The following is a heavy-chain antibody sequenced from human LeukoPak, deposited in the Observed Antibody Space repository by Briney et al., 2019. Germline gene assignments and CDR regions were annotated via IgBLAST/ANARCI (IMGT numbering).Heavy chain of an antibody. CDR3: ARNNLEREFWIRANYGMDV. CDR2: INHSGST. J-gene: IGHJ6*02. CDR1: GGSFSGYY. Sequence: SETLSLTCAVYGGSFSGYYWSWIRQPPGKGLEWIGEINHSGSTNYNPSLKSRVTISVDTSKNQFSLKLSSVTAADTAVYYCARNNLEREFWIRANYGMDVWGQGTTVTDSS. V-gene: IGHV4-34*01. D-gene: IGHD3-3*01.